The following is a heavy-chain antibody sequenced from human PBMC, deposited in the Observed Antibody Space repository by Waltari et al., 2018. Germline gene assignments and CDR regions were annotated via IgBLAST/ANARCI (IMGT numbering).Heavy chain of an antibody. J-gene: IGHJ4*02. CDR2: IYYSGST. CDR3: ARQTYSSGWTLDY. V-gene: IGHV4-39*01. Sequence: QLQLQESGPGLVKPSETLSLTCTVSGGSISSSSYYWGWIRQPPGKGLEWIGSIYYSGSTYYNPSLKRRVTISVDTSKNQFSLKLSSVTAADTAVYYCARQTYSSGWTLDYWGQGTLVTVSS. D-gene: IGHD6-19*01. CDR1: GGSISSSSYY.